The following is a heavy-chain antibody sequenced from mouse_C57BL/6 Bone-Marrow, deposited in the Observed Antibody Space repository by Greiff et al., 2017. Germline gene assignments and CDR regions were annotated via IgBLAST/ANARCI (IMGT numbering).Heavy chain of an antibody. V-gene: IGHV10-3*01. CDR1: GFSFYTYA. J-gene: IGHJ3*01. CDR3: VSDIYDCSFAY. Sequence: GGGLVQPIGSLTLSCVASGFSFYTYAMHWVRQVPGKGLEWVACLRSKSSNYATYYADSVKDRFTISRDDSHSMLYLQMNNLKADDTAMYYSVSDIYDCSFAYWGQGTLVTVSA. D-gene: IGHD2-3*01. CDR2: LRSKSSNYAT.